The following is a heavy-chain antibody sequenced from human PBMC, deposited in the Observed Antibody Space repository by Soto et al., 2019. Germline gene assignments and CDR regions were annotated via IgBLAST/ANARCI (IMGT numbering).Heavy chain of an antibody. CDR2: INWNSDTI. D-gene: IGHD2-8*01. CDR1: GFTFDDYA. V-gene: IGHV3-9*01. J-gene: IGHJ5*02. CDR3: AICKTNAFFFQFAS. Sequence: GGSLRLSCAAPGFTFDDYAMHWVRQAPGKGLEWVSGINWNSDTIGYADSVKGRFTVSRDNAKGSLLLQMSSLRAEDTAVYFCAICKTNAFFFQFASWGEATPVTVPS.